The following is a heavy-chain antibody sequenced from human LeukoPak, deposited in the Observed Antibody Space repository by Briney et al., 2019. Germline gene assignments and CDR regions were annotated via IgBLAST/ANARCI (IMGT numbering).Heavy chain of an antibody. CDR3: ARALVVPAAMSLYPNYYGMDV. V-gene: IGHV3-64*01. J-gene: IGHJ6*02. D-gene: IGHD2-2*01. CDR2: ISSNGGST. CDR1: GFTFSSYA. Sequence: GGSLRLSCAASGFTFSSYAMHWVRQAPGKGLEYVSAISSNGGSTYYANSVKGRFTISRDNSKSTLYLQMGSLRAEDMAVYYCARALVVPAAMSLYPNYYGMDVWGQGTTVTVSS.